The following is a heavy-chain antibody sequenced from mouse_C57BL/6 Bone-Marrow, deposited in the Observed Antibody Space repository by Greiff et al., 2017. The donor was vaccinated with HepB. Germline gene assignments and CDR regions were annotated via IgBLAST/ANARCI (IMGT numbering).Heavy chain of an antibody. CDR1: EYEFPSHD. V-gene: IGHV5-2*01. CDR2: INSDGGST. CDR3: ARHGDYYGSSSWYFDV. Sequence: EVHLVESGGGLVQPGESLKLSCESNEYEFPSHDMSWVRKTPEKRLELVAAINSDGGSTYYPDTMERRFIISRDNTKKTLYLQMSSLRSEGTALYYCARHGDYYGSSSWYFDVWGTGTTVTVSS. D-gene: IGHD1-1*01. J-gene: IGHJ1*03.